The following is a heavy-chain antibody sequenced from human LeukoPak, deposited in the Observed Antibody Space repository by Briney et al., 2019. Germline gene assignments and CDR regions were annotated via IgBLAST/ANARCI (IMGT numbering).Heavy chain of an antibody. V-gene: IGHV4-34*01. CDR3: ARSSYGDYTFDY. D-gene: IGHD4-17*01. Sequence: SETLSLTCAVYGGSFSDYYWSWIRQPLGKGLEWIGEINHSGSTNYNPSLKSRVTISVDTSKNQFSLNLISVTAADTAVYYCARSSYGDYTFDYWGQGTLVTVSS. J-gene: IGHJ4*02. CDR1: GGSFSDYY. CDR2: INHSGST.